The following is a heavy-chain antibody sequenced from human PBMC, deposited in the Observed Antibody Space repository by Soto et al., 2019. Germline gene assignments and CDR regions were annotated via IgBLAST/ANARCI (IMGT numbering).Heavy chain of an antibody. J-gene: IGHJ2*01. CDR2: ISSSSSYI. Sequence: GGSLRLSCAASGFTVSSNYMSWVRQAPGKGLEWVSSISSSSSYIYYADSVKGRFTISRDNAKNSLYLQMNSLRAEDTAVYYCARWPVGLDLWGRGTLVTVSS. V-gene: IGHV3-21*06. CDR1: GFTVSSNY. D-gene: IGHD3-16*01. CDR3: ARWPVGLDL.